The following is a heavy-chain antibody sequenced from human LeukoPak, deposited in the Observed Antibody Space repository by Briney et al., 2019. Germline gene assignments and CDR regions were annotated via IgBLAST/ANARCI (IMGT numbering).Heavy chain of an antibody. D-gene: IGHD3-22*01. CDR2: IYYSGST. CDR3: ARVSDRDSSGYYWGFEY. Sequence: ASETLFLTCTVSGGSISGYYWSWIRQPPGKGLECIGYIYYSGSTNYNPSLKSRVTISVDTPRNQFSLKLTSVTAADTAVYYCARVSDRDSSGYYWGFEYWGQGTLVTVSS. CDR1: GGSISGYY. V-gene: IGHV4-59*08. J-gene: IGHJ4*02.